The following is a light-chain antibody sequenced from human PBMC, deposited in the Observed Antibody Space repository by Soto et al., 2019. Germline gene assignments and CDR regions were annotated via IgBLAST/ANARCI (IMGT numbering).Light chain of an antibody. J-gene: IGLJ1*01. CDR1: SSDVGGYNY. Sequence: ALTQPASVSGSPGQSITISCTGTSSDVGGYNYVSWYQQHPGKAPKLMIYDVSNRPSGVSNRFSGSKSGNTASLTIFGLQAEDEADYYCSSYTSSSTLVFGTGTKVTVL. CDR2: DVS. V-gene: IGLV2-14*01. CDR3: SSYTSSSTLV.